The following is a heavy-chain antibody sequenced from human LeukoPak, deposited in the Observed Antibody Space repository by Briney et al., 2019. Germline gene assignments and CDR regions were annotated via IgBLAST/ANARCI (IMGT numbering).Heavy chain of an antibody. J-gene: IGHJ5*02. CDR2: IYPGYSDT. CDR1: GYTFTNYW. CDR3: ARRAPSQIWFDP. V-gene: IGHV5-51*01. Sequence: GESLMISCKASGYTFTNYWIGWVRQMPGKGLELMVIIYPGYSDTRYSPSFQGQVTISADKSISTAYLQWSSLKASDAAIYYCARRAPSQIWFDPWGQGTLVTVSS.